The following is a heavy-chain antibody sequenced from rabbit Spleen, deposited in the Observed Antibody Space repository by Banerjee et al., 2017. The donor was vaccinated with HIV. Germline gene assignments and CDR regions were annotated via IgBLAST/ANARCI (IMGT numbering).Heavy chain of an antibody. D-gene: IGHD4-2*01. V-gene: IGHV1S7*01. CDR1: GFSFSSGYD. J-gene: IGHJ4*01. Sequence: QLEESGGGLVKPEASLTLTCTASGFSFSSGYDMCWVRQAPGKGLEWIGYIDPVFGSAYYASWVNGRFSISRENTQNTVSLQLNSLTAADTATYFCARDLVAVIGWNFNLWGPGTLVTVS. CDR3: ARDLVAVIGWNFNL. CDR2: IDPVFGSA.